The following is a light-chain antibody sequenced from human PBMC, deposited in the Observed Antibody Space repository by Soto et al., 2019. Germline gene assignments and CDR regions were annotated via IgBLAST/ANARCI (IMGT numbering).Light chain of an antibody. CDR2: EVI. V-gene: IGLV2-23*02. Sequence: QSALTQPASVSGSPGQSITISCSGTNIDIGSYNLVSWYQQHPGKAPKLILYEVIKRPSGVSNRFSGSKSGSTASLTISGLQAEDEADYYCCSYAGSSTVLFGGGTKLTVL. J-gene: IGLJ2*01. CDR3: CSYAGSSTVL. CDR1: NIDIGSYNL.